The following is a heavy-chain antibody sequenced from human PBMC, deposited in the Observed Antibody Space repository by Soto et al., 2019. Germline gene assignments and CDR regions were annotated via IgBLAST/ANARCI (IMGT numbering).Heavy chain of an antibody. V-gene: IGHV3-23*01. CDR1: GFTFSSYA. CDR3: AKDSTSPFDY. J-gene: IGHJ4*02. Sequence: GGSLRLSCAASGFTFSSYAMTWVRQAPGKGLEWVSGISVSGGGTYYADSVRGRFTISRDNSKNTLYLQMNSLRAEDAAVYYCAKDSTSPFDYWGQGTLVTVSS. CDR2: ISVSGGGT.